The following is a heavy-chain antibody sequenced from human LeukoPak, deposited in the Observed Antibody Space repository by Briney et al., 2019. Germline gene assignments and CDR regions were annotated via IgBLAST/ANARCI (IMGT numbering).Heavy chain of an antibody. CDR1: GYTFTSYD. V-gene: IGHV1-18*01. D-gene: IGHD6-13*01. CDR3: ARSIGYGPAENWFDP. CDR2: ISAYNGNT. Sequence: ASVKVSCKASGYTFTSYDISWVRQAPGQGLEWMGWISAYNGNTNYAQKLQGRVTMTTDTSTSTAYMELRSLRSDDTAVYYCARSIGYGPAENWFDPWGQGTLVTVSS. J-gene: IGHJ5*02.